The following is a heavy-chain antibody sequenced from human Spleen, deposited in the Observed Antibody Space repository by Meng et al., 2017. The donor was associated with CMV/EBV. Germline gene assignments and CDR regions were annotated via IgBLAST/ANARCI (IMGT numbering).Heavy chain of an antibody. J-gene: IGHJ6*02. Sequence: SETLSLTCAVYGGSFNGYYWSWIRQPPGKGLEWIGYIYYSGSTNYNRSLKSRVTISVDTSKNQFSLKLSSVTAADTAVYYCARELVVPAATHYYYGMDVWAKGPRSPSP. CDR1: GGSFNGYY. D-gene: IGHD2-2*01. V-gene: IGHV4-59*01. CDR3: ARELVVPAATHYYYGMDV. CDR2: IYYSGST.